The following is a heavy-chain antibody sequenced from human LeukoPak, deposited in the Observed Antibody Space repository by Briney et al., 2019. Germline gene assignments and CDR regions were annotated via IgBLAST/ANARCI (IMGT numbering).Heavy chain of an antibody. D-gene: IGHD1-26*01. CDR2: MNPNSGNT. V-gene: IGHV1-8*01. CDR1: VYTFTSYD. J-gene: IGHJ5*02. CDR3: ARGRNRGSYLWS. Sequence: VASVKVSCRASVYTFTSYDINWVRQATGQGLEWMGWMNPNSGNTGYAQKFQGRVTMTRNTSISTAYMELSSLRSEDTAVYYCARGRNRGSYLWSWGQGTLVTVSS.